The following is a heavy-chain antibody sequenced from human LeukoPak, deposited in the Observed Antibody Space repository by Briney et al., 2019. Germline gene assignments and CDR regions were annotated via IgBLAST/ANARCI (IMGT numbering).Heavy chain of an antibody. D-gene: IGHD3-3*01. J-gene: IGHJ4*02. Sequence: SVKVSCKASGGTFSSYAISWVRQAPGQGLEWMGGIIPIFGTANYAQKFQGRVTITADESTSTAYMELSSLRSEDTAVYYCARRSFGVDTRTGEGWNYWGQGTLVTVSS. CDR1: GGTFSSYA. CDR3: ARRSFGVDTRTGEGWNY. V-gene: IGHV1-69*13. CDR2: IIPIFGTA.